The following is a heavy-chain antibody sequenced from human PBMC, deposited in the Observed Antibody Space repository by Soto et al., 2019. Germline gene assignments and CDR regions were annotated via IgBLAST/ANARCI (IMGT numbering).Heavy chain of an antibody. J-gene: IGHJ3*02. CDR1: GFTFDDYG. CDR2: INWNGGST. V-gene: IGHV3-20*04. CDR3: ARRRDMGISDAFDI. D-gene: IGHD6-13*01. Sequence: PGGSLRLSCAASGFTFDDYGMSWVRQAPGKGLEWVSGINWNGGSTGYADSVKGRFTISRDNAKNSLYLQMNSLRAEDTALYYCARRRDMGISDAFDIWGQGTMVTVSS.